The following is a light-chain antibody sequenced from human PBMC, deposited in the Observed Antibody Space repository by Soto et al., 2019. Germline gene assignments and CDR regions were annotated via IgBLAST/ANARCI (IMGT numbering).Light chain of an antibody. V-gene: IGLV2-11*01. CDR3: CSYAGSYTYV. CDR2: DVN. Sequence: QSALTQPRSVSGSPGQSVTVSCTGTSSDVGGYNHVSWYQHHPGKAPKFMIYDVNKRPSGVPYRFSGSKSGNTASLTISGLQAEDAADYCCCSYAGSYTYVFGTGTKVTVL. J-gene: IGLJ1*01. CDR1: SSDVGGYNH.